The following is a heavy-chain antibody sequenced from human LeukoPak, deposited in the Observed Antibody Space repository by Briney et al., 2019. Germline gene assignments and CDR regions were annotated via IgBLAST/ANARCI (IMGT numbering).Heavy chain of an antibody. CDR1: GFTFSDYS. J-gene: IGHJ3*02. CDR2: ISSSGSTI. V-gene: IGHV3-48*01. CDR3: ANLKPPAPDGLDI. D-gene: IGHD1-14*01. Sequence: GGSLRLSCAASGFTFSDYSINWVRQAPGKGLEWVSYISSSGSTIYYADSVKGRFTISRDNAKNSLWLQMDSLRAEDTAVYYCANLKPPAPDGLDIWGQGTLITVSS.